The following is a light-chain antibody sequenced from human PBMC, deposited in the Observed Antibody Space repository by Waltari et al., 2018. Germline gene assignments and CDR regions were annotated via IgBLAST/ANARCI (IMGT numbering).Light chain of an antibody. CDR2: SNS. V-gene: IGLV1-44*01. CDR3: ASWDYSLNGVV. Sequence: QPVVTQPPSASGTPGQRVTISCSGSSSNIESNPVNWYQQRPGRAPRLLIYSNSHRPSGVPDRFSSSTSGKSSSLAISGLQSDDEGNYYCASWDYSLNGVVYGGGTKLTVL. J-gene: IGLJ2*01. CDR1: SSNIESNP.